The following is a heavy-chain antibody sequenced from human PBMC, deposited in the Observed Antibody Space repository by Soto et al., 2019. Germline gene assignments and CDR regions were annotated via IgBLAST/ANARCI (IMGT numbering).Heavy chain of an antibody. D-gene: IGHD5-12*01. Sequence: VAGGNISSFFVRCISKHTGKGLEWIGYIYYSGSTNYNPSLKSRVTMSVDTSKNQLSLKLSYVTAADTAVYYCARYCGYDPYYCDYWGQGTLVT. J-gene: IGHJ4*02. CDR3: ARYCGYDPYYCDY. V-gene: IGHV4-59*08. CDR2: IYYSGST. CDR1: GGNISSFF.